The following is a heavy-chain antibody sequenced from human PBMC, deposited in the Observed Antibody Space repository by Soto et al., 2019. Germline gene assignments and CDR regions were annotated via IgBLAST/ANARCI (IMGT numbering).Heavy chain of an antibody. J-gene: IGHJ6*02. D-gene: IGHD3-3*01. CDR1: GGSISSYY. CDR2: IYYSGST. CDR3: ARDNGSGYYYYYGMDV. V-gene: IGHV4-59*01. Sequence: SETLSLTCTVSGGSISSYYWSWIRQPPGKGLEWIGYIYYSGSTNYNPSLKSRVTISVDTSKNQFSLKLSSVTAADTAVYYCARDNGSGYYYYYGMDVWGQGTTVTVS.